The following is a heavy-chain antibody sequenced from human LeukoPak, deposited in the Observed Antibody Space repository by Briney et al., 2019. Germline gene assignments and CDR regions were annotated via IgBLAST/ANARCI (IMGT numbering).Heavy chain of an antibody. CDR3: ARGGYTMSSYIFDY. D-gene: IGHD3-16*02. CDR1: GGSINRYW. V-gene: IGHV4-4*07. CDR2: IYTTGRT. Sequence: SETLSLTCSGSGGSINRYWWTWVRQPAGKGLEFIGRIYTTGRTNYNPSLKSRVSMSVDPSKNKFTLELRSVSAADTAVYFCARGGYTMSSYIFDYWGQGALVTVSS. J-gene: IGHJ4*02.